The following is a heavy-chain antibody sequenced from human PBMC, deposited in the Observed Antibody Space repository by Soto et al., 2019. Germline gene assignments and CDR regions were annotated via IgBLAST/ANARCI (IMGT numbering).Heavy chain of an antibody. V-gene: IGHV3-30*18. Sequence: GGSLRLSCAASGFTFSSYGMHWVRQAPGKGLEWVAVISYDGSNKYYADSVKGRFTTSRDNSKNTLYLQMNSLRAEDTAVYYCAKDRQYSSSWLDYWGQGTLVTV. D-gene: IGHD6-13*01. CDR3: AKDRQYSSSWLDY. CDR1: GFTFSSYG. CDR2: ISYDGSNK. J-gene: IGHJ4*02.